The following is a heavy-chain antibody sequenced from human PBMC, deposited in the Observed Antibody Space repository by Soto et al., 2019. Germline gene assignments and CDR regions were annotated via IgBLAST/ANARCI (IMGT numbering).Heavy chain of an antibody. Sequence: QVQLVESGGGVVQPGRSLRLSCAAPGFTFSSYAMHWVRQAPGKGLEWVAVISYDGSNKYYADSVKGRFTISRDNSKNTLYVQRNSRRAEDTAVYYCARVPSSSGRAHFDYWGQGTLVTVSS. D-gene: IGHD2-15*01. CDR2: ISYDGSNK. CDR3: ARVPSSSGRAHFDY. J-gene: IGHJ4*02. V-gene: IGHV3-30-3*01. CDR1: GFTFSSYA.